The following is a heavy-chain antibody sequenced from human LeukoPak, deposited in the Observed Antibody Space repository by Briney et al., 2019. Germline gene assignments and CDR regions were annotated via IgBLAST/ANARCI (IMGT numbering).Heavy chain of an antibody. V-gene: IGHV3-9*01. J-gene: IGHJ4*02. Sequence: PGRSLRLSCAASGFTFDDYAMHWVRQAPGKGLEWVLGISWNSGSIGYADSVKGRFTISRDNGKNSLYLQMNRLRPDDTALYYCAKGLQKLGFCSSTSCYMATTDFWGQGTLVTVSS. CDR3: AKGLQKLGFCSSTSCYMATTDF. CDR1: GFTFDDYA. D-gene: IGHD2-2*02. CDR2: ISWNSGSI.